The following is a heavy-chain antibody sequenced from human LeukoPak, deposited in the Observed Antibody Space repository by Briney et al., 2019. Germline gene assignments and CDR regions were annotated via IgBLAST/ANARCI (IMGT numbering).Heavy chain of an antibody. V-gene: IGHV4-4*07. Sequence: SETLSLTCTVSGGYTGSHYCSSIRQPAGKGLEWIGRISPSGTTHYNPSLGSRVTMSVATSKNYFSLRLSSVTAADTAVYYCAGAVYASGFYFWFGPWGQGMLVTVPS. CDR2: ISPSGTT. CDR3: AGAVYASGFYFWFGP. CDR1: GGYTGSHY. J-gene: IGHJ5*02. D-gene: IGHD2/OR15-2a*01.